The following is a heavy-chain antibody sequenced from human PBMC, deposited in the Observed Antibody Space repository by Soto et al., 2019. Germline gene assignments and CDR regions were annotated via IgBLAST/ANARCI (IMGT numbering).Heavy chain of an antibody. CDR3: TTDPKYYDSSGYYWYFDL. Sequence: GGSLRLSCAASGFTFSNAWMSWVRQAPGKGLEWVGRIKSKTDGGTTDYAAPVKGRFTISRDDSKNTLYLQMNRLKTEDTAVYYCTTDPKYYDSSGYYWYFDLWGRGTLVTVSS. CDR2: IKSKTDGGTT. CDR1: GFTFSNAW. V-gene: IGHV3-15*01. D-gene: IGHD3-22*01. J-gene: IGHJ2*01.